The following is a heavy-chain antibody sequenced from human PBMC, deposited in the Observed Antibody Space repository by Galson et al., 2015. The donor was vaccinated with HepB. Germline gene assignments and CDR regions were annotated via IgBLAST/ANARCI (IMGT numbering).Heavy chain of an antibody. Sequence: SLRLSCAASGFTFSTYWMHWVRQAPGKGLVWVPRINSDGSSTAYVASVKGRFTISRANAKNSLYLQMNSLRAEDTAVYYCARAYSSGWYHVSYYYYGMDVWGQGTTVTVSS. D-gene: IGHD6-19*01. CDR3: ARAYSSGWYHVSYYYYGMDV. CDR1: GFTFSTYW. J-gene: IGHJ6*02. CDR2: INSDGSST. V-gene: IGHV3-74*01.